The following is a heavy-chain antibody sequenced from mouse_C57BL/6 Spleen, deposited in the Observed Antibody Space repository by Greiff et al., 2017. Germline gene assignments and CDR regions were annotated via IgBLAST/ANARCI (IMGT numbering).Heavy chain of an antibody. CDR1: GFTFSDYG. V-gene: IGHV5-17*01. Sequence: EVKLVESGGGLVKPGGSLKLSCAASGFTFSDYGMHWVRQAPEKGLEWVAYISSGSSTIYYADTVKGRFTISRDNAKNTLFLQMTSLRSEDTAMYYCARGFTTVVAPDYWGQGTTLTVSS. CDR3: ARGFTTVVAPDY. CDR2: ISSGSSTI. D-gene: IGHD1-1*01. J-gene: IGHJ2*01.